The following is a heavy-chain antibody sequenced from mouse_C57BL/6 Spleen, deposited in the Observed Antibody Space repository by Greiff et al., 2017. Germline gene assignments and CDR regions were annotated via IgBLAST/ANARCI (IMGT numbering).Heavy chain of an antibody. J-gene: IGHJ3*01. D-gene: IGHD2-1*01. CDR3: ARDRGNSAWFAY. CDR2: ISDGGSYT. Sequence: EVKLVESGGGLVKPGGSLKLSCAASGFTFSSYAMSWVRQTPEKRLEWVATISDGGSYTYYPDNVKGRVTISRDNAKNNLYLQMSHLKSEDTAMYYCARDRGNSAWFAYWGQGTLVTVSA. CDR1: GFTFSSYA. V-gene: IGHV5-4*01.